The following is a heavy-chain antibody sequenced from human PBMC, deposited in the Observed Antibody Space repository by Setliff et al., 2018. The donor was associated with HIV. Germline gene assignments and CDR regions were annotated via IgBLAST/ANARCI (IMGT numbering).Heavy chain of an antibody. Sequence: ASVKVSCKASGYTLTSNHMHWVRQAPGQGLEWMGIITPIGGGTNYAQKFQGRVTMTTDTSTSTVYMHLSSLRSDDTAVYYCARYAASGTGWFDPWGQGTQVTVSS. J-gene: IGHJ5*02. CDR3: ARYAASGTGWFDP. CDR2: ITPIGGGT. V-gene: IGHV1-46*01. CDR1: GYTLTSNH. D-gene: IGHD2-8*02.